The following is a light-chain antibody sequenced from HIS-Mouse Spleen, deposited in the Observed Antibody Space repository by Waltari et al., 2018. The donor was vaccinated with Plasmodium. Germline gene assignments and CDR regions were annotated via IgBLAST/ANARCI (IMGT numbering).Light chain of an antibody. V-gene: IGLV2-8*01. CDR3: SSYAGSNNLV. J-gene: IGLJ2*01. CDR1: SSDVGCYNY. CDR2: EVR. Sequence: QSALTQPPSASGSPGQSVTFSCTGNSSDVGCYNYVSWYQPHPGKAPKLRFYEVRKRPSGFSDRFSGSKSGNTASLTVSGLQAEDEADYYCSSYAGSNNLVFGGGTKLTVL.